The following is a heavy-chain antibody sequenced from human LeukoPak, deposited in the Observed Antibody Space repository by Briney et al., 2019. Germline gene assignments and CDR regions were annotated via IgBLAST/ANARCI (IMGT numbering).Heavy chain of an antibody. CDR2: ISSSSSYI. CDR3: ARDSSDDAFDI. Sequence: PGGSLRLSCAASGFTFSNYAMNWVRQAPGKGLEWVSSISSSSSYIYYADSVKGRFTISRDNAKNSLYLQMNSLRAEDTAVYYCARDSSDDAFDIWGQGTMVTVSS. J-gene: IGHJ3*02. V-gene: IGHV3-21*01. CDR1: GFTFSNYA. D-gene: IGHD6-13*01.